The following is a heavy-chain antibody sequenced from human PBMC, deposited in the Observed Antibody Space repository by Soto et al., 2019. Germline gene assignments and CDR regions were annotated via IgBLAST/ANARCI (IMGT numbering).Heavy chain of an antibody. CDR1: GFTFSSYG. V-gene: IGHV3-30*18. CDR3: AKDLLDY. Sequence: LRLSCAASGFTFSSYGMHWVRQAPGRGLEWVAVISYDGSNKYYADSVKGRFTISRDNSKNTLYLQMNSLRAEDTAVYYCAKDLLDYWGQGTLVTVSS. J-gene: IGHJ4*02. CDR2: ISYDGSNK.